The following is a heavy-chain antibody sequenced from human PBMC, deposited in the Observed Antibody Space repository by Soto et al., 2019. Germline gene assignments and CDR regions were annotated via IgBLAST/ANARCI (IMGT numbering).Heavy chain of an antibody. Sequence: ASVKVSCKASGYILSSHNMHWVRQAPGQGLEWMEMINPSGGRTSYAQKFHDRVTMTRDTSTNTVYMELSSLRSDDTAVYYCARTYCAADCPRRDFDYWG. CDR2: INPSGGRT. J-gene: IGHJ4*01. V-gene: IGHV1-46*01. CDR3: ARTYCAADCPRRDFDY. D-gene: IGHD2-21*02. CDR1: GYILSSHN.